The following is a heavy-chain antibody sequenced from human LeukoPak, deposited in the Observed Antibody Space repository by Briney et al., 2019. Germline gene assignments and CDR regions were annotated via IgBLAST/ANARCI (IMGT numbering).Heavy chain of an antibody. CDR1: GFTFSSYA. D-gene: IGHD6-13*01. J-gene: IGHJ1*01. CDR3: AKDGRNLQQLVRAFAEYFQH. CDR2: ISGSGDST. Sequence: PVGSLRLSCAASGFTFSSYAMSWVRQAPGKGLEWVSAISGSGDSTYYADSVKGRFTISRDSSKNTLYLQMNSLRAEDTAVYYCAKDGRNLQQLVRAFAEYFQHWGQGTLVTVSS. V-gene: IGHV3-23*01.